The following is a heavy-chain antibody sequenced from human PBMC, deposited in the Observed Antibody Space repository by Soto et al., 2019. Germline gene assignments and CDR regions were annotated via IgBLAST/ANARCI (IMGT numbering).Heavy chain of an antibody. D-gene: IGHD3-9*01. CDR3: ARGGWLLAHTAEYFQH. Sequence: SETLSLTCTVSGGSISSGHYYWNWIRQPPGRGLEWIGYIYDSGSTYYNPSLKSRVTISVDRSKNQFSLKLSSVTAADTAVYYCARGGWLLAHTAEYFQHWGQGTLVTVSS. V-gene: IGHV4-30-4*01. CDR1: GGSISSGHYY. CDR2: IYDSGST. J-gene: IGHJ1*01.